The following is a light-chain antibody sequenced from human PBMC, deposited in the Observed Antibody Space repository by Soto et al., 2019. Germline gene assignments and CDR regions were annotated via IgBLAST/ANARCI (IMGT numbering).Light chain of an antibody. Sequence: EMVMMQSPATLSVSPGESATLSCRASQSVRSNLAWYQQRPGQPPRLLIYGPSTRATGIPARFSGSGSGTEFTLTISSLQSEDFAVYYCEQYDIWPLTFGAGTEVDIK. J-gene: IGKJ4*01. V-gene: IGKV3-15*01. CDR1: QSVRSN. CDR3: EQYDIWPLT. CDR2: GPS.